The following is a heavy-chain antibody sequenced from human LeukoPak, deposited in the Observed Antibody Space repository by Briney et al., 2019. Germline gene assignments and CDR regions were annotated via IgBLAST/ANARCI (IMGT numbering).Heavy chain of an antibody. Sequence: GESLKISCKGSGSRFTSYWIGGVRQMPGKGLEGMGIIYPGDSDTRYSPSFQGQVTISADKSISTAYLQWSSLKASDTAMYYCARTRNVLRFLEWLPESPYYFDYWGQGTLVTVSS. J-gene: IGHJ4*02. V-gene: IGHV5-51*01. D-gene: IGHD3-3*01. CDR2: IYPGDSDT. CDR3: ARTRNVLRFLEWLPESPYYFDY. CDR1: GSRFTSYW.